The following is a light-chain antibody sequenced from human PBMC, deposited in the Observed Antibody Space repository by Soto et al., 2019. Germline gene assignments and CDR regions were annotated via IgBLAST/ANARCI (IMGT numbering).Light chain of an antibody. CDR3: QQTYSTPWT. V-gene: IGKV1-39*01. J-gene: IGKJ1*01. Sequence: DIQMTQSPSSLSASMGDRVSITCRASQSIGTDLNWYQQKPGKAPKLLIYGASTLQGGVPSRFSRSVSGTEFTLTISSLQPGDLATYFCQQTYSTPWTFGQGTKVDI. CDR1: QSIGTD. CDR2: GAS.